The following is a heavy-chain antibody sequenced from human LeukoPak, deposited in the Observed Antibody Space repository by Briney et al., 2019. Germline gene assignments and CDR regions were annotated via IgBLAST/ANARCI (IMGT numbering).Heavy chain of an antibody. D-gene: IGHD3-22*01. CDR3: ARMTYYYDSSGYYYSNWFDP. CDR2: IYATGST. V-gene: IGHV4-4*07. CDR1: GGSISSYY. Sequence: SETLSLTCTGSGGSISSYYWSWIRQPAGKGLEWIGRIYATGSTNYNPSLKSRVTMSVDTSKNQFSLKLSSVTAADTAVYYCARMTYYYDSSGYYYSNWFDPWGQGTLVTVSS. J-gene: IGHJ5*02.